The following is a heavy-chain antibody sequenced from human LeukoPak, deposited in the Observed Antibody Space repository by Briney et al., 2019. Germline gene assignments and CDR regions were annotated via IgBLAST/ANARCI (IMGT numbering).Heavy chain of an antibody. Sequence: GGSLRLSCAASGFTFSSYEMNWVRQAPGKGLEWVSYISSSGSTIYYADSVKGRFTISRDNAKNSLYLQMNSLRAEDTAVYYCARDHDSSSGDAFDIWGQGTMVTVSS. CDR3: ARDHDSSSGDAFDI. CDR1: GFTFSSYE. J-gene: IGHJ3*02. D-gene: IGHD3-22*01. V-gene: IGHV3-48*03. CDR2: ISSSGSTI.